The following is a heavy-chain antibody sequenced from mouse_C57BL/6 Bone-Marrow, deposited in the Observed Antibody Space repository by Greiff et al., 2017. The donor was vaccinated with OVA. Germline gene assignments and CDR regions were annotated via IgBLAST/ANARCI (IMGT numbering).Heavy chain of an antibody. Sequence: EVMLVESGGGLVQPGGSLKLSCAASGFTFSDYGMAWVRQAPRKGPEWVAFISNLAYSIYYADTVTGRFTISRENAKNTLYLEMSSLRSEDTAMYYCARPYYYGSSKGFAYWGQGTLVTVSA. V-gene: IGHV5-15*01. CDR3: ARPYYYGSSKGFAY. CDR1: GFTFSDYG. J-gene: IGHJ3*01. CDR2: ISNLAYSI. D-gene: IGHD1-1*01.